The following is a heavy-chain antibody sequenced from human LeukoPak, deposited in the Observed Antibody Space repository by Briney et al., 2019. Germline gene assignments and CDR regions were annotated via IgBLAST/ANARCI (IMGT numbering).Heavy chain of an antibody. J-gene: IGHJ6*03. D-gene: IGHD3-22*01. CDR1: GSFISSYY. V-gene: IGHV4-4*08. CDR2: ISAIGDT. CDR3: ARETNDYFDSSAYMDV. Sequence: SETLSLTCAVSGSFISSYYWTWIRQSPERGLEWIGYISAIGDTNYNPSLKSRVTMSVDTSKRQFSLKLSSVTAADTAVYYCARETNDYFDSSAYMDVWGQGTTVTVSS.